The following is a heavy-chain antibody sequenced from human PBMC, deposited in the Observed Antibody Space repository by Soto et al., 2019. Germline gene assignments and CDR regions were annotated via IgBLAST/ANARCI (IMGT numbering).Heavy chain of an antibody. D-gene: IGHD6-19*01. V-gene: IGHV3-21*01. Sequence: EVQLVESGGGLVKPGGSLRLSCAASGFTFSSYSMNWVRQAPGKGLEWASSISSSSSYIYYAELVKGRFTISRDNAKNSLYLQMNSLRAEDTAVYYCARDRGGWYYFDYWGQGTLVTVSS. CDR3: ARDRGGWYYFDY. CDR2: ISSSSSYI. J-gene: IGHJ4*02. CDR1: GFTFSSYS.